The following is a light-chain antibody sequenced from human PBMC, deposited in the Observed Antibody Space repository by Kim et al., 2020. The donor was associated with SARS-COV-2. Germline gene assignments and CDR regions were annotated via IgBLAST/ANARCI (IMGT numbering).Light chain of an antibody. V-gene: IGKV1-5*03. CDR1: QSSGTW. CDR3: QQYNTYPYT. J-gene: IGKJ2*01. Sequence: SASIGDRVTITCRASQSSGTWLAWYQQKPGNAPNLLIYKASSLHSGAPSRVSGSGSGTEFTLTISSLQPGDFATYYCQQYNTYPYTFGQGTKLEI. CDR2: KAS.